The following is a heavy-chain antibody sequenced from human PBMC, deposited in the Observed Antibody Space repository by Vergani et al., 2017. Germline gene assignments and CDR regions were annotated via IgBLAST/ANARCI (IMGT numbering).Heavy chain of an antibody. J-gene: IGHJ4*02. D-gene: IGHD5-18*01. Sequence: QVQLQESGPGLVKPSQTLSLTCTVSGGSISSGSYYWSWIRQPAGKGLEWIGRIYTSGSTNYNPSLKSRVTISVDTSKNQFSLKLSSVTAADTAVYYCARTXDTAMVTSPYYFDYWGQGTLVTVSS. CDR3: ARTXDTAMVTSPYYFDY. CDR1: GGSISSGSYY. CDR2: IYTSGST. V-gene: IGHV4-61*02.